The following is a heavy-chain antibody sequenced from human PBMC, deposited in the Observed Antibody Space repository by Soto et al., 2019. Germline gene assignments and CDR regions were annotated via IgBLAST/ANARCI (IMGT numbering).Heavy chain of an antibody. J-gene: IGHJ5*02. CDR1: GFTFSSYA. V-gene: IGHV3-30-3*01. CDR2: ISYDESNK. D-gene: IGHD3-22*01. Sequence: QVQLVESGGGVVQPGRSLRLSCAASGFTFSSYAMHWVRQAPGKGLEWVAVISYDESNKYYADSVKGRFTISRDNSKNTLYLQMNSLRAEDTAVYYCARLAYESWGQGTLVNVSS. CDR3: ARLAYES.